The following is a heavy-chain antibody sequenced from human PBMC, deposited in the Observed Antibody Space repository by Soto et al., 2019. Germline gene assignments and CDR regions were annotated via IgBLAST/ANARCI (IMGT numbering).Heavy chain of an antibody. V-gene: IGHV3-30-3*01. CDR2: ISYDGSNK. CDR1: GFTFSSYA. Sequence: PGGSLRLSCAASGFTFSSYAMHWVRQAPGKGLEWVAVISYDGSNKYYADSVKGRFTISRDNSKNTLYLQMNSLRAEDTAVYYCASHDYFDYWGQGNLVTVSS. CDR3: ASHDYFDY. J-gene: IGHJ4*02.